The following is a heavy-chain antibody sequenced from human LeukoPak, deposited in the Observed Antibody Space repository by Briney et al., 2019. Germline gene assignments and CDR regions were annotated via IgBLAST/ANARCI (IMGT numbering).Heavy chain of an antibody. J-gene: IGHJ4*02. Sequence: SETLSLTCTVSGGSISSYYWSWIRQPPGKGLEWIGNIYDSGSTNYNPSLKSRLTISVDTSKNQLSLNLTSVTAADTAVYYCSRENGAFSPFGYWGQGTLVTVLS. CDR1: GGSISSYY. CDR3: SRENGAFSPFGY. D-gene: IGHD2-8*01. CDR2: IYDSGST. V-gene: IGHV4-59*12.